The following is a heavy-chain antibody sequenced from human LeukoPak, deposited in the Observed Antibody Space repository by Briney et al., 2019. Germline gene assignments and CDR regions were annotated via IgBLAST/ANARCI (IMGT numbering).Heavy chain of an antibody. V-gene: IGHV3-74*01. Sequence: GGSLRLSCAASGFTFGSFWMHWVRQAPGKGLVWVSRINRDDSSATYADSVMGRLTISRDNAKSTLYLEINSLRAEDTAVYYCAREDSGSYHPDRWGQGALVTVSS. CDR1: GFTFGSFW. CDR2: INRDDSSA. D-gene: IGHD1-26*01. CDR3: AREDSGSYHPDR. J-gene: IGHJ4*02.